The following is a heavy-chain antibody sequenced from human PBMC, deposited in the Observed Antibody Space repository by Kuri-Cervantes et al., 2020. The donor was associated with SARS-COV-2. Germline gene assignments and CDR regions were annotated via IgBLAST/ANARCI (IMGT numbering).Heavy chain of an antibody. J-gene: IGHJ5*02. Sequence: GSLRLSCTVSGGSISSSSYYWGWIRQPPGKGLEWIGSIYYSGSTYYNPSLKSRVTISVDTSKNQFSLKLSSVTAADTAVYYCARHVGCSSTSCDGYNWFDPWGREPWSPSPQ. CDR1: GGSISSSSYY. V-gene: IGHV4-39*01. CDR3: ARHVGCSSTSCDGYNWFDP. D-gene: IGHD2-2*01. CDR2: IYYSGST.